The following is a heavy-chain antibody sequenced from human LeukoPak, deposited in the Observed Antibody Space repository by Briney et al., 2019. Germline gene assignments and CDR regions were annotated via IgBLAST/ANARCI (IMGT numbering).Heavy chain of an antibody. J-gene: IGHJ4*02. CDR2: IYRGDGT. CDR1: GFTGTSHY. V-gene: IGHV3-66*01. D-gene: IGHD5-24*01. Sequence: GGSLRLSCVASGFTGTSHYMSWVREAPGKGLEWVSIIYRGDGTYYADSVKGRFTISRYNSRDTVYLQMNSLRAEDTAVYYCARDIGGTVEVATMNYWGQGTLVTVSP. CDR3: ARDIGGTVEVATMNY.